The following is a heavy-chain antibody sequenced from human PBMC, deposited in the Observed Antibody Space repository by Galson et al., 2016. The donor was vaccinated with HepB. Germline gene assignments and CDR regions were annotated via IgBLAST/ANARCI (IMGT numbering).Heavy chain of an antibody. V-gene: IGHV3-7*01. CDR3: LSGFTSGI. Sequence: SLRLSCAASGFTFTDYWMVWVRQAPGKGLEYVANVNRDGSGTHYMDSAKGRFTISRDNARNSMGLQINSLRPEDTGLYYCLSGFTSGIWGQGTMVTVSS. CDR1: GFTFTDYW. J-gene: IGHJ3*02. D-gene: IGHD1-26*01. CDR2: VNRDGSGT.